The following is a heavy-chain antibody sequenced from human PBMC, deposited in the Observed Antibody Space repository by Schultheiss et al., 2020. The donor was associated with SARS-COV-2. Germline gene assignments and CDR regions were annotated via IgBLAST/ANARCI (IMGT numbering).Heavy chain of an antibody. V-gene: IGHV3-74*01. CDR1: GVSFSSSG. J-gene: IGHJ2*01. CDR3: AREVYWYFDL. CDR2: INSDGSST. Sequence: GGSLRLSCAGSGVSFSSSGMQWVRQAPGKGLVWVSRINSDGSSTSYADSVKGRFTISRDNAKNTLYLQMNSLRAEDTAVYYCAREVYWYFDLWGRGTLVTVSS.